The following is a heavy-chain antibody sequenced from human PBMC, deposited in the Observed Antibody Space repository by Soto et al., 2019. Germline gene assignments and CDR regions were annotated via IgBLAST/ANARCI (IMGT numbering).Heavy chain of an antibody. CDR3: VRDYPVVNPD. CDR1: GFTFSTYW. V-gene: IGHV3-7*01. Sequence: EVQLVESGGGLVQPGGSLRLSCAASGFTFSTYWMSWVRQAPGKGLEWVADIKEDGSVKKYVDSVKGRFTISRDNARNSVYLQLTSLRAEDTAVYYCVRDYPVVNPDWGQGNLVTVSS. J-gene: IGHJ4*02. D-gene: IGHD2-21*01. CDR2: IKEDGSVK.